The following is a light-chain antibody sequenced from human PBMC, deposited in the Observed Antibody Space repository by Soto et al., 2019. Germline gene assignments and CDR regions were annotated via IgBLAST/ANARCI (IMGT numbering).Light chain of an antibody. J-gene: IGKJ4*01. CDR1: QSISSW. CDR3: QQYNSYSPLT. Sequence: DIQMTQSPSTLSASVGDRVTITCRASQSISSWLAWYQQKPGKAPKLLIYKASSLESGVPSRFSGSGSWTEFTLTISSLQPDDFVSYYCQQYNSYSPLTFGGGTKVEIK. V-gene: IGKV1-5*03. CDR2: KAS.